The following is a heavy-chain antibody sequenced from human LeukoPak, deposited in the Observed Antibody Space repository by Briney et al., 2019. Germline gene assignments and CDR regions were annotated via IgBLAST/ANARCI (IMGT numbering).Heavy chain of an antibody. V-gene: IGHV3-15*01. CDR1: GFTFSNAW. Sequence: GGSLRLSCAASGFTFSNAWMSWVRQAPGKGPEWVGRIKSKTDGGTTDYAAPVKGRFTISRDDSKNTLYPQMNSLKTEDTAVYYCTTVYDSRDAFDIWGQGTMVTVSS. CDR2: IKSKTDGGTT. CDR3: TTVYDSRDAFDI. D-gene: IGHD3-22*01. J-gene: IGHJ3*02.